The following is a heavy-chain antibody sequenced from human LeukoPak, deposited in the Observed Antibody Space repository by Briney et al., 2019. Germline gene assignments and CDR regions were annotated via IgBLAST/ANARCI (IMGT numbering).Heavy chain of an antibody. V-gene: IGHV4-4*07. Sequence: SETLSLTCTVSGVSVSSYSWSWIRQPAGKGLEWIGRIFTSGRSSGNTNYNPSLKSRVTMSVDTSMNQFSLKLSSVTAADTAVYYCARADCSSTSCYLGGYYYYMDVWGKGTTVTVSS. CDR1: GVSVSSYS. CDR2: IFTSGRSSGNT. J-gene: IGHJ6*03. CDR3: ARADCSSTSCYLGGYYYYMDV. D-gene: IGHD2-2*01.